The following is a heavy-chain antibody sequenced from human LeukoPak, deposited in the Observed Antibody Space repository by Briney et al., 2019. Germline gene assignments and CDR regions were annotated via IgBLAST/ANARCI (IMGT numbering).Heavy chain of an antibody. CDR1: GGSISSYY. D-gene: IGHD3-3*01. J-gene: IGHJ5*02. V-gene: IGHV4-59*08. Sequence: KSSETLSLTCTVSGGSISSYYWSWIRQPPGKGLEWIGYIYYSGSTYYNPSLKSRVTISVDTSKKQFSLKLSSVTAADTAVYYCARTVATIFGGVMGATRDWFDPWGQGTLVTVSS. CDR2: IYYSGST. CDR3: ARTVATIFGGVMGATRDWFDP.